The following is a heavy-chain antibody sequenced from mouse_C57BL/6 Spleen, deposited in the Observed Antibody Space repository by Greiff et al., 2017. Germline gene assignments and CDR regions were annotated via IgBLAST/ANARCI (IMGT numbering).Heavy chain of an antibody. J-gene: IGHJ4*01. CDR1: GFTFSDYG. CDR3: ARHYYGHAMDY. Sequence: EVKLVESGGGLVKPGGSLKLSCAASGFTFSDYGMHWVRQAPEKGLEWVAYISSGSSTIYYADTVKGRFTISRDNAKNTLFLQMTSLRSEDTAMYYCARHYYGHAMDYWGQGTSVTVSS. V-gene: IGHV5-17*01. D-gene: IGHD1-1*01. CDR2: ISSGSSTI.